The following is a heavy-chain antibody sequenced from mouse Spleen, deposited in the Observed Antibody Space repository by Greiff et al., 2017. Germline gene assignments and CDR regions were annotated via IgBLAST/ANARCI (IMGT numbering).Heavy chain of an antibody. CDR1: GFTFTDYY. CDR3: ARYEYGAWFAY. V-gene: IGHV7-3*01. D-gene: IGHD5-1*01. Sequence: EVQLVESGGGLVQPGGSLSLSCAASGFTFTDYYMSWVRQPPGKALEWLGFIRNKANGYTTEYSASVKGRFTISRDNSQSILYLQMNALRAEDSATYYCARYEYGAWFAYWGQGTLVTVSA. J-gene: IGHJ3*01. CDR2: IRNKANGYTT.